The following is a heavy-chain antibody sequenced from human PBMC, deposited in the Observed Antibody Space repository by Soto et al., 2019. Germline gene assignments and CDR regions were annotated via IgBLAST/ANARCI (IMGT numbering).Heavy chain of an antibody. V-gene: IGHV3-7*03. CDR1: GFTFSSYW. Sequence: HPGGSLTLSCAASGFTFSSYWLSWVRQAPGKGLEWVANIKQDGSKKYYVDCVKGRFTISRDNAKNSLYLQMNSLRDEDTAVYYCARGRYCTNGVCYHFDYWGQGTLVTVSS. D-gene: IGHD2-8*01. J-gene: IGHJ4*02. CDR3: ARGRYCTNGVCYHFDY. CDR2: IKQDGSKK.